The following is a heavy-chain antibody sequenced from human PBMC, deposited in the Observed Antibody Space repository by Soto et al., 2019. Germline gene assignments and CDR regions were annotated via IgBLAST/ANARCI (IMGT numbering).Heavy chain of an antibody. CDR1: GYTFTSYG. D-gene: IGHD6-13*01. J-gene: IGHJ5*02. V-gene: IGHV1-18*01. CDR2: ISAYDGNT. Sequence: ASVKVSCKASGYTFTSYGISWVRQAPGQGLEWMGWISAYDGNTNYAQKLQGRVTMTTDTSASTAYMELRSLRSDDTAVYYCARIAAAGPNWFDPWGQGTLVTVSS. CDR3: ARIAAAGPNWFDP.